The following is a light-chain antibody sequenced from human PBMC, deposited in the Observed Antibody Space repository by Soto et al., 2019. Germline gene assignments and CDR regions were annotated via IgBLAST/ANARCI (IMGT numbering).Light chain of an antibody. V-gene: IGKV4-1*01. CDR2: WAS. CDR3: HQYESTPPT. CDR1: QSVLYSSNNKNY. J-gene: IGKJ2*01. Sequence: DIVMTQSPDSLAVSLGERATINCKSSQSVLYSSNNKNYLAWYQQRPGQPPKLLIYWASTRESGVPYRFSGSGSGTAFSLTITCLQAEDVAVYYCHQYESTPPTFGQGTKLEI.